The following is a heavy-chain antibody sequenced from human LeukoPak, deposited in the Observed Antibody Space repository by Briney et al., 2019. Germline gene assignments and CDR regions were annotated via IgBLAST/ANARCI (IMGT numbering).Heavy chain of an antibody. D-gene: IGHD5-18*01. CDR3: ARGGYSYGYLYYFDY. Sequence: SETLSLTCTVSGGSISSYYRSWIRQPPGKGLEWIGYIYYSGSTNYNPSLKSRVTISVDTSKNQFSLKLSSVTAADTAVYYCARGGYSYGYLYYFDYWGQGTLVTVSS. CDR2: IYYSGST. V-gene: IGHV4-59*01. CDR1: GGSISSYY. J-gene: IGHJ4*02.